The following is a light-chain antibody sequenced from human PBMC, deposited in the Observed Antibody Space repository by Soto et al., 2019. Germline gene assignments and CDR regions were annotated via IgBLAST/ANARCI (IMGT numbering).Light chain of an antibody. CDR2: AAS. CDR3: QQYDSSPWT. V-gene: IGKV3-20*01. CDR1: QSVATTY. J-gene: IGKJ1*01. Sequence: EVGLSQSPGALSLSPGERATLYCRASQSVATTYLAWYQQKPGQAPRLLIYAASSRASGFPDRFSGSGSGTDFTLTISRLEPEDFAVYYCQQYDSSPWTFGQGSKVAIK.